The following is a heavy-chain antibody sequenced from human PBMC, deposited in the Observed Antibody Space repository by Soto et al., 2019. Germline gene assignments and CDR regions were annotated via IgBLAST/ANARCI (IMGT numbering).Heavy chain of an antibody. CDR3: ASNENSSGWYYYYYGMDV. Sequence: QVQLVQSGAEVKKPGSSVKVSCKASGGTFSSYAISWVRQVPGQGLEWMGGIIPIFGTANYAQKFQGRVTITADESTSTAYMELSSLRSEDTAVYYCASNENSSGWYYYYYGMDVWGQGTTVTVSS. CDR2: IIPIFGTA. V-gene: IGHV1-69*12. CDR1: GGTFSSYA. D-gene: IGHD6-19*01. J-gene: IGHJ6*02.